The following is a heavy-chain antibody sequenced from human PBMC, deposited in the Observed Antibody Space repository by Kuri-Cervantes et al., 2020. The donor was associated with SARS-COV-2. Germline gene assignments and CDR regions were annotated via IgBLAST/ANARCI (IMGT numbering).Heavy chain of an antibody. CDR1: GYTFTTYF. Sequence: ASVKVSCKAFGYTFTTYFLYWVRQAPGQGLEWMGIINPSGGNTTYAQKFQGRVTMTRDTSTSTVYVELSSLGSEDTAVYYCARPVGASLRTDAWGQGTLVTVSS. CDR2: INPSGGNT. CDR3: ARPVGASLRTDA. D-gene: IGHD1-26*01. J-gene: IGHJ5*02. V-gene: IGHV1-46*01.